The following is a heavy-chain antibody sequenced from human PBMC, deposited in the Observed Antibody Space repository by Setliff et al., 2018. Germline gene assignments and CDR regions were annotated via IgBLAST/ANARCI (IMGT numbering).Heavy chain of an antibody. J-gene: IGHJ4*02. CDR3: ARGRRGNYDFWSGYYHPFRGVDY. CDR2: IIPIFGTA. V-gene: IGHV1-69*13. Sequence: SVKVSCKASGGTFINYAISWVRQAPGQGLEWMGGIIPIFGTANYAQKFQGRVTITADESTSTAYMELSSLRSEDTAVYYCARGRRGNYDFWSGYYHPFRGVDYWGQGTLVTVSS. D-gene: IGHD3-3*01. CDR1: GGTFINYA.